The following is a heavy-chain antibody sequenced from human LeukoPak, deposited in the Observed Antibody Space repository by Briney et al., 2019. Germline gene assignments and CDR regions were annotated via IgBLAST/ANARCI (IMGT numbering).Heavy chain of an antibody. CDR2: IYYSGST. V-gene: IGHV4-39*07. CDR1: GGSISSSSYY. CDR3: ARSYGGWYLPDY. Sequence: SETLSLTCTVSGGSISSSSYYWGWIRQPPGKGLEWIGSIYYSGSTYYNPSLKSRVTISVDTSKNQFSLKLSSVTAADTAVYYCARSYGGWYLPDYWGQGTLVTVSS. J-gene: IGHJ4*02. D-gene: IGHD6-19*01.